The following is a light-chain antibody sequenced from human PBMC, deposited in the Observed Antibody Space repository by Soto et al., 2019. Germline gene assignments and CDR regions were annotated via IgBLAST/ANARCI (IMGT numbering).Light chain of an antibody. J-gene: IGLJ1*01. V-gene: IGLV2-14*01. Sequence: QSALTQPASVSGSPGQSITISCTGTSSDVGGYNYVSWYQHHPGKAPKLMIYEVSNRPSGVSNRFSGSKSGNSASLTISGLQAEDEADYYRSSYTSSSTPCVFGTGTKVTVL. CDR2: EVS. CDR3: SSYTSSSTPCV. CDR1: SSDVGGYNY.